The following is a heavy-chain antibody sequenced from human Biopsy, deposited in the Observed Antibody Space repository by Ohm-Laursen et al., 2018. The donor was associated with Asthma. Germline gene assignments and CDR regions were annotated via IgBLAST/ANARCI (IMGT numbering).Heavy chain of an antibody. J-gene: IGHJ3*02. D-gene: IGHD3-9*01. Sequence: GASVKVSCKASGYNFISFAIHWVRQAPGQRLEWMGWINAGNGNTKYSQKFQGRVSITRDTSASTAYMELTSLRSEDTAAYYCARTYYDFLTGQVNDVFAIWGQGTMVTVSS. V-gene: IGHV1-3*01. CDR3: ARTYYDFLTGQVNDVFAI. CDR1: GYNFISFA. CDR2: INAGNGNT.